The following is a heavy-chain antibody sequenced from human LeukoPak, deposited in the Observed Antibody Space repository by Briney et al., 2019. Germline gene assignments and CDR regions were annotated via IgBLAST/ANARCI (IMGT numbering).Heavy chain of an antibody. J-gene: IGHJ4*02. CDR3: AKVWSGGIVGADY. Sequence: GRSLRLSCAASGFTFSSYAMNWVRQAPGKGLEWVSVISGSGGNTYYADSVKGRFTISRDNSKNTLYLQMDSLRAEDTATYYCAKVWSGGIVGADYWGQGTLVTVSS. V-gene: IGHV3-23*01. CDR2: ISGSGGNT. CDR1: GFTFSSYA. D-gene: IGHD1-26*01.